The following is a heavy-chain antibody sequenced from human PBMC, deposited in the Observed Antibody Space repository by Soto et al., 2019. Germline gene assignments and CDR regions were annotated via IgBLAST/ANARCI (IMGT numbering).Heavy chain of an antibody. V-gene: IGHV4-34*01. CDR2: INHTGGT. CDR3: ATRITVFGLLIPPFDP. D-gene: IGHD3-3*01. CDR1: GGPVNGYS. Sequence: XATLWRTFAVYGGPVNGYSLNWIRQPPGKGLEWIGEINHTGGTHYNPSLKSRVTMSVDTSKNQFSLRLSSVTAADTAIYYCATRITVFGLLIPPFDPWGQGTQVTVSS. J-gene: IGHJ5*02.